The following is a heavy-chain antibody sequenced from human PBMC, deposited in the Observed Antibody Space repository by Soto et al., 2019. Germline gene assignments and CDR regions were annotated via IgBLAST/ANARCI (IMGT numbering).Heavy chain of an antibody. J-gene: IGHJ5*02. CDR1: GFTFSSYA. D-gene: IGHD2-15*01. CDR2: ISGSGGST. CDR3: AKDLQHIVVVVAATLPWFDP. V-gene: IGHV3-23*01. Sequence: GGSLRLSCAASGFTFSSYAMSWVRQAPGKGLEWVSAISGSGGSTYYADSVKGRFTISRDNSKNTLYLQMNSLRAEDTAVYYCAKDLQHIVVVVAATLPWFDPWGQGTLVTVSS.